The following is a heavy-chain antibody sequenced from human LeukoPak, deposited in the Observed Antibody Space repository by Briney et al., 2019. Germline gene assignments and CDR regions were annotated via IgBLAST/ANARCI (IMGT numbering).Heavy chain of an antibody. CDR3: ASSPRGYSYGINWFDP. CDR2: IIPIFGTA. Sequence: SVKVSCKASGGTFSSYAISWVRQAPGQGLEWMGGIIPIFGTANYAQKFQGRVTITADKSTSTAYMELSSLRSEDTAVYYCASSPRGYSYGINWFDPWGQGTLVTVSS. J-gene: IGHJ5*02. CDR1: GGTFSSYA. V-gene: IGHV1-69*06. D-gene: IGHD5-18*01.